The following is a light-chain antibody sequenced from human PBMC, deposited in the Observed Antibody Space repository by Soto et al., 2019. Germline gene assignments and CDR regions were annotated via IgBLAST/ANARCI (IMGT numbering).Light chain of an antibody. J-gene: IGKJ5*01. CDR2: AAS. CDR1: QSISSY. V-gene: IGKV1-39*01. Sequence: DIQMTQSPSSLSASLGYRVTITFLASQSISSYLNWYQQKPGKAPKLLICAASNLQSGVPSRFSGSGSGTDFALTISSLQPEDFASYFCQQTSTMPVTFGQGTRLGI. CDR3: QQTSTMPVT.